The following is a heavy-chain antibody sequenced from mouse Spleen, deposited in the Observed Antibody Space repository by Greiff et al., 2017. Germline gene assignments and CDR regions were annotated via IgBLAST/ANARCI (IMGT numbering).Heavy chain of an antibody. D-gene: IGHD4-1*01. Sequence: VKLQESGAELVKPGASVKLSCKASGYTFTEYTIHWVKQRSGQGLEWIGWFYPGSGSIKYNEKFKDKATLTADKSSSTVYMELSRLTSEDSAVYVCARHEEGGANWGYYFDYWGQGTTLTVSS. CDR2: FYPGSGSI. CDR3: ARHEEGGANWGYYFDY. V-gene: IGHV1-62-2*01. CDR1: GYTFTEYT. J-gene: IGHJ2*01.